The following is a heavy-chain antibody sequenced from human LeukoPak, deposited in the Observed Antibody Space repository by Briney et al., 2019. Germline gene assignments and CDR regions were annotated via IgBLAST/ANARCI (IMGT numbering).Heavy chain of an antibody. CDR3: ARLCNYAFDY. V-gene: IGHV3-48*01. Sequence: PGGSLRLSCAASGFTFSSYSMNWVRQAPGKGLEWVSYISSSSSTIYYADSVKGRFTISRDNAKNSLYLQMNSLRAEDTAVYYCARLCNYAFDYWGQGTLVTVSS. J-gene: IGHJ4*02. CDR1: GFTFSSYS. D-gene: IGHD4-11*01. CDR2: ISSSSSTI.